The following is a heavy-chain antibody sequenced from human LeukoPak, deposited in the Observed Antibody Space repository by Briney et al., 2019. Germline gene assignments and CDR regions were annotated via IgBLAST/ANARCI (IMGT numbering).Heavy chain of an antibody. Sequence: PGVSLRLSCTASGFNFSHYTMTWVREAPGKGLEWVSSISSAGRYIYYSESPKGRFTVSRDDASSSLSLQMDSLRAEDSAVYYCARASILPRCFGGSCFAPLDYWGQGSLIAVSS. CDR1: GFNFSHYT. J-gene: IGHJ4*02. CDR2: ISSAGRYI. V-gene: IGHV3-21*01. D-gene: IGHD2-15*01. CDR3: ARASILPRCFGGSCFAPLDY.